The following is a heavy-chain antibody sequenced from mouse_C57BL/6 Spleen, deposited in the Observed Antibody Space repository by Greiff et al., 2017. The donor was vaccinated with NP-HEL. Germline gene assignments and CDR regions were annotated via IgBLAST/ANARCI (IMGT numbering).Heavy chain of an antibody. CDR3: ARCGGNYAMDY. Sequence: VQLQQSGPELVKPGASVKISCKASGYAFSSSWMNWVKQRPGKGLERIGRIYPGDGDTNYNGKFKGKATLTADISSSTAYMQLSSLTSEDSAVYFCARCGGNYAMDYWGQGTSATVSS. J-gene: IGHJ4*01. CDR1: GYAFSSSW. CDR2: IYPGDGDT. V-gene: IGHV1-82*01.